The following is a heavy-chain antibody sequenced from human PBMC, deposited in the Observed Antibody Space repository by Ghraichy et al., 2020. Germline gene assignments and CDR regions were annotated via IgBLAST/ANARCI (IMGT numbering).Heavy chain of an antibody. Sequence: LTCAASGFTFSSYSMNWVRQAPGKGLEWVSSISSSSSYIYYADSVKGRFTISRDNAKNSLYLQMNSLRAEDTAVYYCARDKEGYSSSSFDYWGQGTLVTVSS. CDR2: ISSSSSYI. J-gene: IGHJ4*02. D-gene: IGHD6-6*01. V-gene: IGHV3-21*01. CDR1: GFTFSSYS. CDR3: ARDKEGYSSSSFDY.